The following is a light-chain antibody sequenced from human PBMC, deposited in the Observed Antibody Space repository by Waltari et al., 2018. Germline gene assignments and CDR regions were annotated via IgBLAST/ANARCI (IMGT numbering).Light chain of an antibody. CDR2: DAS. CDR3: QQRSNWPI. CDR1: QSVSSY. J-gene: IGKJ5*01. V-gene: IGKV3-11*01. Sequence: EIVLTQSPATLSLSPGERATLSYRASQSVSSYLAWYQQKPGQAPRLLIYDASNRATGIPARFSGSGSGTDFTLTISSLEPEDFAVYYCQQRSNWPIFGQGTRLEIK.